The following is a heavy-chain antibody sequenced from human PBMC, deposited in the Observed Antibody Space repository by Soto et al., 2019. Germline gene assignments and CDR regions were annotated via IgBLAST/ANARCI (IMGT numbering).Heavy chain of an antibody. CDR2: ISGSGGST. CDR1: GFTFSSYA. CDR3: AKEAYSYYDFWSGYYTGGWFDP. D-gene: IGHD3-3*01. Sequence: GGSLRLSCAASGFTFSSYAMSWVRQAPGKGLEWVSAISGSGGSTYYADSVKGRFTISRDNSKNTLYLQMNSLRAEDTAVYYCAKEAYSYYDFWSGYYTGGWFDPWGQGTLVTVSS. V-gene: IGHV3-23*01. J-gene: IGHJ5*02.